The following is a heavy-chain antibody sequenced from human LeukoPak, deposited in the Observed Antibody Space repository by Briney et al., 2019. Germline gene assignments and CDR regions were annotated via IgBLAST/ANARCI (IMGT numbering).Heavy chain of an antibody. CDR3: ARKYCSSTSCYDGEYYFDY. V-gene: IGHV4-38-2*01. J-gene: IGHJ4*02. Sequence: SGTLSLTCAVSGYSISSGYYWGWIRQPPGKGLEWIGSIYHSGSTYYNPSLKSRVTISVDTSKNQFSLKLSSVTAADTAVYYCARKYCSSTSCYDGEYYFDYWGQGTLVTVSS. CDR2: IYHSGST. D-gene: IGHD2-2*01. CDR1: GYSISSGYY.